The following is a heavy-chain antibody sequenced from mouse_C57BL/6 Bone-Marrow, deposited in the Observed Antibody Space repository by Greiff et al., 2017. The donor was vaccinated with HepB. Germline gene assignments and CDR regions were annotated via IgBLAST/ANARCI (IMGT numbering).Heavy chain of an antibody. D-gene: IGHD1-1*01. Sequence: VQLQQSGAELVRPGASVKLSCTASGFNIKDYYMHWVKQRPEQGLEWIGRIDPEDGDTEYAPKFQGKATMTADTSSNTAYLQLSSLTSEDTAVYYCTTPYYYGSWWDFDVWGTGTTVTVSS. CDR2: IDPEDGDT. J-gene: IGHJ1*03. V-gene: IGHV14-1*01. CDR3: TTPYYYGSWWDFDV. CDR1: GFNIKDYY.